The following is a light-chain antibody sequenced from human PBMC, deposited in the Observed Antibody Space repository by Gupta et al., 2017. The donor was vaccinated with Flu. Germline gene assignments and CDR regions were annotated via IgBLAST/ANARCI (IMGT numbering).Light chain of an antibody. V-gene: IGLV3-19*01. CDR2: AKN. CDR1: SLRHYD. Sequence: TVSSTGKGDSLRHYDGGCYQQKPVQASGMVSYAKNIGPSGCPARFSGSISGHTASLTITDAPADEEADYYCDSLYSTYNYQVVFGGWTKLTVL. J-gene: IGLJ2*01. CDR3: DSLYSTYNYQVV.